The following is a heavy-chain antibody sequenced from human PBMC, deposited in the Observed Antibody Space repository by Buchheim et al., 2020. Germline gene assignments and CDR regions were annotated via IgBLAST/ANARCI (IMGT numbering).Heavy chain of an antibody. CDR3: ARVNGPYYDILTGYYGMDV. J-gene: IGHJ6*02. V-gene: IGHV3-7*04. D-gene: IGHD3-9*01. Sequence: EVQLVESGGGLVQPGGSLRLSCAASGFTFSSYWMSWVRQAPGKGLEWVANIKQDGSEKYYVDSVKGRFTISRDNAKNSPYLQMNSLRAEDTAVYYCARVNGPYYDILTGYYGMDVWGQGTT. CDR1: GFTFSSYW. CDR2: IKQDGSEK.